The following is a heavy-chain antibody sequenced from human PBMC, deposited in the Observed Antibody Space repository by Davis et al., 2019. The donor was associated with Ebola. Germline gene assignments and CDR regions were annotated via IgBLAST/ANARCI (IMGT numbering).Heavy chain of an antibody. V-gene: IGHV3-23*01. CDR3: AKEQPQYYYDSSGYSIRYYFDY. J-gene: IGHJ4*02. D-gene: IGHD3-22*01. CDR1: GFTFSSYW. CDR2: ISGSGGST. Sequence: GESLKISCAASGFTFSSYWMHWVRQAPGRGLEWVSAISGSGGSTYYADSVKGRFTISRDNSKNTLYLQMNSLRAEDTAVYYCAKEQPQYYYDSSGYSIRYYFDYWGQGTLVTVSS.